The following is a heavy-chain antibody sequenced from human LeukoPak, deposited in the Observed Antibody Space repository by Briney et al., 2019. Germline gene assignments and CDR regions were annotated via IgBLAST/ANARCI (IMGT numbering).Heavy chain of an antibody. Sequence: SETLSLTCTVSGGSISSCYWSWIRQPPGKGLEWIGYIFYRGSTNYNPSLKSRVTISIDTSKNQFSLKLSSVTAADTAVYYCARRGADDYGDYGFDYWGQGTLVTVSS. V-gene: IGHV4-59*08. CDR1: GGSISSCY. J-gene: IGHJ4*02. CDR2: IFYRGST. CDR3: ARRGADDYGDYGFDY. D-gene: IGHD4-17*01.